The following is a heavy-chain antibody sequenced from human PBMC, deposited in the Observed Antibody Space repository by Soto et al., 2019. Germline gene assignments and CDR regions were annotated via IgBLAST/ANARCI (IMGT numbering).Heavy chain of an antibody. Sequence: QVQLVESGGGVVQPGRSLRLSCAGTGFRFGTYGLHWVRQAPGKGLEWVAVIWYDGSKKYYADSVKGRFTISRDDSRSALYLQMNSLRAEDTAVYFCARDIRARTNYFYPWGEGTLVTVSS. J-gene: IGHJ5*02. CDR3: ARDIRARTNYFYP. V-gene: IGHV3-33*01. CDR1: GFRFGTYG. D-gene: IGHD1-7*01. CDR2: IWYDGSKK.